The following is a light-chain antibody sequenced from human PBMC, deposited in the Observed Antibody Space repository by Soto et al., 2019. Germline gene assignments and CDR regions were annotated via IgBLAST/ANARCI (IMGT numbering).Light chain of an antibody. Sequence: EIVMTQSTVTLSVSPGERATLSCRASQSISFNLAWYQQKPGQAPRLLIYGASTRATGVPVRFSGSGSGAEFTLTITSLQSEDFAVYYCQQYDNLPITFGQGARLDIK. CDR3: QQYDNLPIT. J-gene: IGKJ5*01. V-gene: IGKV3-15*01. CDR2: GAS. CDR1: QSISFN.